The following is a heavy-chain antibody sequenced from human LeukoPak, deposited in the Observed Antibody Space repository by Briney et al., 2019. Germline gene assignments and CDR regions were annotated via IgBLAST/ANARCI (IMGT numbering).Heavy chain of an antibody. J-gene: IGHJ6*03. CDR1: GGSFSGYY. CDR3: ARRRGGDYGMYYYYYMDV. CDR2: INHSGST. D-gene: IGHD4-17*01. Sequence: SETLSLTCAVYGGSFSGYYWSWIRQPPGKGLEWIGEINHSGSTKYNASLKSRVTISVDTSKNQFSLKLSSVTAADTAVYYCARRRGGDYGMYYYYYMDVWGKGTTVTVSS. V-gene: IGHV4-34*01.